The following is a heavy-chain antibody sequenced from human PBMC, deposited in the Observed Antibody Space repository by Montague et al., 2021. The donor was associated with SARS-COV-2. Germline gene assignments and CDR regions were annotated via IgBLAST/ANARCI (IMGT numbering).Heavy chain of an antibody. J-gene: IGHJ5*02. CDR1: GGSISSSNW. D-gene: IGHD2-2*01. Sequence: SETLSLTCAVSGGSISSSNWWSWVRQPPGKGLEWIGEIYLSGSTNSNPSLKSRVTISVDKSKNQFSLKLSSVTAADTAVYYCARRYCSSTSCPNWFDPWGQGTLVTVSS. CDR3: ARRYCSSTSCPNWFDP. CDR2: IYLSGST. V-gene: IGHV4-4*02.